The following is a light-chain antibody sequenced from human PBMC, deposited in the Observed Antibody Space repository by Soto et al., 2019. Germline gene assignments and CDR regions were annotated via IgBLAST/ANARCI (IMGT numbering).Light chain of an antibody. Sequence: QFVLTQTASVSGSPGQSITISCTGTSSDVGGYNFVSWYQQHPGKAPKLIIHEVTNRPSGVSGRFSGSKSGNTAFLTISGLQAEDEAVYYCCSHSSSITWMFGGGTKLTVL. J-gene: IGLJ3*02. CDR2: EVT. CDR3: CSHSSSITWM. V-gene: IGLV2-14*03. CDR1: SSDVGGYNF.